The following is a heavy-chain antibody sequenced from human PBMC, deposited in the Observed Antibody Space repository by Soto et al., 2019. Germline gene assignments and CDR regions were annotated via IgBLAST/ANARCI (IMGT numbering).Heavy chain of an antibody. CDR2: ISAYNGNT. J-gene: IGHJ4*02. V-gene: IGHV1-18*01. Sequence: GASVKVSCKASGYTFTSYGISWVRQAPGQGLEWMGWISAYNGNTNYAQKLQGRVTMTTDTSTSTAYMELRSLRSDDTAVYYCARVLWFGESTSYYFDYWGQGTLVTVSS. CDR3: ARVLWFGESTSYYFDY. CDR1: GYTFTSYG. D-gene: IGHD3-10*01.